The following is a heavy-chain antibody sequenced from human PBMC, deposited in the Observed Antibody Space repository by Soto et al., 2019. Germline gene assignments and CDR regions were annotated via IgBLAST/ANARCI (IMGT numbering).Heavy chain of an antibody. CDR2: IDSRGST. D-gene: IGHD3-16*01. V-gene: IGHV4-59*01. J-gene: IGHJ4*02. Sequence: SENLSLTCTVSGGSISSYYWSWIRQPPGKGLEWIGHIDSRGSTNYNPSLKSRVTIPVDTSKNQFSLKLSSVAAAATAVYYCASGLGPRSLDYWGRGTFVTVSS. CDR1: GGSISSYY. CDR3: ASGLGPRSLDY.